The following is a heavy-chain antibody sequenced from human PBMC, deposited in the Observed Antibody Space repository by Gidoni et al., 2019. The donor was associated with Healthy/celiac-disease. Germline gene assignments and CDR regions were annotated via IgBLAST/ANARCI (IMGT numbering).Heavy chain of an antibody. CDR3: ARGGGLVRRTLAGDY. V-gene: IGHV4-30-4*01. CDR2: IYYSGST. J-gene: IGHJ4*02. D-gene: IGHD2-21*01. Sequence: GLEWIGYIYYSGSTYYNPSLKSRVTISVDTSKNQFSLKLSSVTAADTAVYYCARGGGLVRRTLAGDYWGQGTLVTVSS.